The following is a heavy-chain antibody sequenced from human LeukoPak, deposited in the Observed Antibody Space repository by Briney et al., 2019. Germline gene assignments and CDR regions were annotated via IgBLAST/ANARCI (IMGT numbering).Heavy chain of an antibody. CDR3: ARERTRDPGAHNRFDP. Sequence: SQTLSLTCTVSGGSISSGSYYWSWIRQPAGKGLEWIGRIYTSGSTNYNPSLKSRVTISVDTSKNQFSLKLSTVTAADTAVYYCARERTRDPGAHNRFDPWGQGTLVTVSS. CDR1: GGSISSGSYY. V-gene: IGHV4-61*02. D-gene: IGHD7-27*01. CDR2: IYTSGST. J-gene: IGHJ5*02.